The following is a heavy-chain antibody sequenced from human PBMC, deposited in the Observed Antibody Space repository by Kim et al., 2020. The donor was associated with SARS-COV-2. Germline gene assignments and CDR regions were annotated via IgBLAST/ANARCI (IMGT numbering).Heavy chain of an antibody. CDR2: IRSKANNYAT. D-gene: IGHD2-8*02. V-gene: IGHV3-73*01. CDR3: ARSPPYDDPYWDAFGI. CDR1: GLSFSDSS. Sequence: GGSLRLSCAASGLSFSDSSVHWVRQASGRGLEWVGRIRSKANNYATEYAVSVRGRFTMSRDESKNTAYLQMNSLKTEDTALYYCARSPPYDDPYWDAFGISGRGATVTPSS. J-gene: IGHJ3*02.